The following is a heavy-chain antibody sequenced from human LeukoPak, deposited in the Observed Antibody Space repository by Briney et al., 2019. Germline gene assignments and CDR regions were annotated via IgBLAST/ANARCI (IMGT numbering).Heavy chain of an antibody. V-gene: IGHV4-34*01. J-gene: IGHJ5*02. CDR3: ARGQAKYSSSWGWFDP. CDR1: SGSFSGYY. Sequence: PSETLSLTCAVYSGSFSGYYWSWIRQPPGKGLEWIGEIDHSGSTNYNPSLKSRVTISIDTSKNQFSLKLNSVTAADTAVYYCARGQAKYSSSWGWFDPWGQGTLVTVSS. CDR2: IDHSGST. D-gene: IGHD6-13*01.